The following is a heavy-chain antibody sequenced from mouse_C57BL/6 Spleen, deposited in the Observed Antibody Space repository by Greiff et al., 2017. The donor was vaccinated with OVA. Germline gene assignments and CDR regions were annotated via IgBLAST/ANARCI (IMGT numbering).Heavy chain of an antibody. CDR2: LAPSASYT. J-gene: IGHJ2*01. D-gene: IGHD4-1*01. CDR3: ARRTGDY. CDR1: GYTFTSYW. Sequence: QVQLQQPGAELVKPGASVKLSCKASGYTFTSYWMQWVKQRPGQGLEWIGELAPSASYTNYNQKFKGTATLTVDTSSSTAYMQLSSLTSEDSAVYYCARRTGDYWGQGTTLTVSS. V-gene: IGHV1-50*01.